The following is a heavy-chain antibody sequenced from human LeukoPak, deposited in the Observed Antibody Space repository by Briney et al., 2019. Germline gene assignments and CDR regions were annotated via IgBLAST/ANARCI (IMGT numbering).Heavy chain of an antibody. J-gene: IGHJ4*02. CDR1: GFTVSSNY. CDR2: ISSSGSII. Sequence: PGGSLRLSCAASGFTVSSNYMSWVRQAPGKGLEWVSHISSSGSIIYFADSVKGRFTISRDNAKKSLYLQMNSLRAEDTAVYYCARDLRGSLDYWGQGTLVTVSS. CDR3: ARDLRGSLDY. D-gene: IGHD3-10*01. V-gene: IGHV3-11*04.